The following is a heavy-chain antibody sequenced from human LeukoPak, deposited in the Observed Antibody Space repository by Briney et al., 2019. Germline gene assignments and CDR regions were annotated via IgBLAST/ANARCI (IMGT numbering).Heavy chain of an antibody. CDR1: GFTFGKYW. D-gene: IGHD7-27*01. Sequence: PGGSLRLSCVASGFTFGKYWMSWVRQAPGKGLEWVANIKLDGSEKNYVDSVKGRFTISRDNAKNSLYLQMNSLRAEDTAVYYCAKDGLGNYYYGMDVWGQGTTVTVSS. CDR2: IKLDGSEK. V-gene: IGHV3-7*03. CDR3: AKDGLGNYYYGMDV. J-gene: IGHJ6*02.